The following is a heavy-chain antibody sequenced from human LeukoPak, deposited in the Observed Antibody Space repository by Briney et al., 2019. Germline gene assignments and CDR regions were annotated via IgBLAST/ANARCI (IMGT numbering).Heavy chain of an antibody. J-gene: IGHJ6*02. CDR2: TYYRSKWYN. Sequence: SQTLSLTCAISGDSVSSNSAAWNWIRQSPSRGLEWLGRTYYRSKWYNDYAVSVKSRITINPDTSKNQFSLQLNSVSPEDTAVYYSAREVDSHGTLFYYGMDVWGQGTTVTVSS. D-gene: IGHD6-13*01. CDR1: GDSVSSNSAA. CDR3: AREVDSHGTLFYYGMDV. V-gene: IGHV6-1*01.